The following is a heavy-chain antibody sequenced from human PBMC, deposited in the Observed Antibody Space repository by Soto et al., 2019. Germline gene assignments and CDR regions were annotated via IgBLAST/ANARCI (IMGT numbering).Heavy chain of an antibody. J-gene: IGHJ4*02. CDR2: ISSSRSVM. Sequence: GGSLRLSCEASGFTFSDYYMTWIRQAPGKGLEWVSYISSSRSVMYYADSVKGRCTISRGNARNSLYLHIRSLRAEDTAVYYCARADWQRRDWNDPFDYWGQGT. D-gene: IGHD1-1*01. CDR3: ARADWQRRDWNDPFDY. V-gene: IGHV3-11*01. CDR1: GFTFSDYY.